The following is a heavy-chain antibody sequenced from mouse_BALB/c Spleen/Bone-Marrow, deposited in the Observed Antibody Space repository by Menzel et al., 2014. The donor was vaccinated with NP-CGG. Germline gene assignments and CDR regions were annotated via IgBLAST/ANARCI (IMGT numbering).Heavy chain of an antibody. J-gene: IGHJ4*01. CDR2: INPSNGGT. V-gene: IGHV1S81*02. CDR1: GYTFSSDY. Sequence: VQLQQSGAELVKPGASVKLSRKASGYTFSSDYMYWVKQRPGQGLEWIGEINPSNGGTNFNEKFKSKATLTVDKSSSTAYMQLSSLTSEDSAVYYCTRSRRAMDYWGQGTSVTVSS. D-gene: IGHD2-12*01. CDR3: TRSRRAMDY.